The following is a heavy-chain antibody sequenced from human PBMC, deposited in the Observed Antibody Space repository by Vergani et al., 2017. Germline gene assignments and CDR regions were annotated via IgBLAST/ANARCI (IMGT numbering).Heavy chain of an antibody. Sequence: EVQLVESGGGLVKPGGSLRLSCVASGFTFTTYGMGWVRQAPGKGLEWVSSISSSGNYIYYTDSMKGRFTISRDNAKSSLSLQMNSLRAEDTAVYYCARGDSSASEGDCFDYWGQGTLVTVSS. V-gene: IGHV3-21*01. J-gene: IGHJ4*02. CDR3: ARGDSSASEGDCFDY. CDR2: ISSSGNYI. D-gene: IGHD6-6*01. CDR1: GFTFTTYG.